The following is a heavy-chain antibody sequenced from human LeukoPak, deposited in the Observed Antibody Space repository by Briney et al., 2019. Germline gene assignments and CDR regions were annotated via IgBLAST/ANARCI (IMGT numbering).Heavy chain of an antibody. CDR3: ARGMYYYYYYMDV. V-gene: IGHV4-34*01. Sequence: PSETLSLTCAVYGGSFSGYYWSWIRQPPGKGLEWIGEINHSGSTNYNPSLKSRVTLSVDTSKNQFSLKLSSVTAADTAVYYCARGMYYYYYYMDVWGKGTTVTVSS. CDR1: GGSFSGYY. J-gene: IGHJ6*03. CDR2: INHSGST.